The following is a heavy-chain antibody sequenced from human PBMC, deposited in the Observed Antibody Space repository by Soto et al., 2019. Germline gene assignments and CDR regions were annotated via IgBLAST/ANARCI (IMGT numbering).Heavy chain of an antibody. CDR2: IYHSGST. CDR1: GGSISSGDYY. D-gene: IGHD3-10*01. V-gene: IGHV4-30-4*01. Sequence: SETLSLTCTVSGGSISSGDYYWSWIRQPPGKGLEWIGYIYHSGSTYYNPSLKSRVTISVDTSKNQFSLKLSSVTAADTAVYYCARDQAYGSGSYKWYYYYGMDVWGQGTTVTVSS. J-gene: IGHJ6*02. CDR3: ARDQAYGSGSYKWYYYYGMDV.